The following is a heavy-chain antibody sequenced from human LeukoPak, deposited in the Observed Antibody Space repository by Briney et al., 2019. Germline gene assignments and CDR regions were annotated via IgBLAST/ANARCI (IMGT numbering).Heavy chain of an antibody. CDR3: ARGAQFYYDTSGYFDY. Sequence: SETLSLTCTVSGGSISSPSYSWSWIRQSAGKGLEWIGYISHTGGTLDNPSLTSRVTMSLGRSRSQFSLRLSSVTAADTAVYYCARGAQFYYDTSGYFDYWGQGILVTVSS. J-gene: IGHJ4*02. CDR1: GGSISSPSYS. D-gene: IGHD3-22*01. V-gene: IGHV4-30-2*06. CDR2: ISHTGGT.